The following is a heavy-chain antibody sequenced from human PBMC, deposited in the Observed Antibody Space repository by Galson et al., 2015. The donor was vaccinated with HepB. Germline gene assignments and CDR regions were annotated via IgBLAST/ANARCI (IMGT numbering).Heavy chain of an antibody. D-gene: IGHD5-18*01. CDR2: IIPILGIA. CDR1: GGTFSNSA. CDR3: ATDLYSYGYYFDY. J-gene: IGHJ4*02. V-gene: IGHV1-69*04. Sequence: SVKVSCKASGGTFSNSAISWVRQAPGQGLEWMGRIIPILGIANYAQKFQGRVTITADKSTSTAYMELSSLRSEDTAVYYCATDLYSYGYYFDYWGQGTLVTVSS.